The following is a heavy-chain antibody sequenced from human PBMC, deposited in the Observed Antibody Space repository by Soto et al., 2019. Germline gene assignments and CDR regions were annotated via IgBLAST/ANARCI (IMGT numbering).Heavy chain of an antibody. CDR2: IKSKTDGWTT. J-gene: IGHJ4*02. CDR1: GCTCSNAC. Sequence: WESXSLSGASSGCTCSNACRSWFRQAPGRGLEWVGRIKSKTDGWTTDYAAPVKGRFTISRDDSKNTLYLQMNSLKTEDTAMYYCTTRGIVGNNLYDTNMNKGYWGQGPLVTVSS. D-gene: IGHD1-26*01. CDR3: TTRGIVGNNLYDTNMNKGY. V-gene: IGHV3-15*01.